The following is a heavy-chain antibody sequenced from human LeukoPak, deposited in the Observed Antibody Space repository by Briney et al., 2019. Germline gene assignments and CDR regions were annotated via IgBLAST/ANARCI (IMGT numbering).Heavy chain of an antibody. CDR2: IIPIFGTA. Sequence: ASVKVSCKASGGTFISYAISWVRQAPGQGLEWMGRIIPIFGTANYAQKFQGRVTITTDESTSTAYMELSSLRSEDTAVYYCARGGDYYDSSGYPVPFDYWGQGTLVTVSS. J-gene: IGHJ4*02. V-gene: IGHV1-69*05. D-gene: IGHD3-22*01. CDR3: ARGGDYYDSSGYPVPFDY. CDR1: GGTFISYA.